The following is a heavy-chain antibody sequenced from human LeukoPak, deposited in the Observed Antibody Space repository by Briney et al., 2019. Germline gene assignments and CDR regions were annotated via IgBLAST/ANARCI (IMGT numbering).Heavy chain of an antibody. CDR1: GFTFSSYG. CDR2: ISYDGSNK. V-gene: IGHV3-30*18. Sequence: GGSLRLSCAASGFTFSSYGMHWVRQAPGKGLEWVAVISYDGSNKYYADSVKGRFTISRDNSKNTLYLQVNSLRDEDTAVYYCAKVEGYSGYPADYWGQGTLVTVSS. D-gene: IGHD5-12*01. CDR3: AKVEGYSGYPADY. J-gene: IGHJ4*02.